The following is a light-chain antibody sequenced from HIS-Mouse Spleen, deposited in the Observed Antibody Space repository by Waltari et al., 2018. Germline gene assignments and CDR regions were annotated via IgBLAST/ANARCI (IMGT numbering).Light chain of an antibody. Sequence: QSALTQPASVSGSPGQSITISCTGTSSDVGGSNYVPWYQQHPGKAPKLMIYEVSNRPSGVSNRFSGSKSGNTASLTISGLKAEDEADYYCSSYTSSSTQVFGTGTKVTVL. CDR3: SSYTSSSTQV. V-gene: IGLV2-14*01. CDR2: EVS. CDR1: SSDVGGSNY. J-gene: IGLJ1*01.